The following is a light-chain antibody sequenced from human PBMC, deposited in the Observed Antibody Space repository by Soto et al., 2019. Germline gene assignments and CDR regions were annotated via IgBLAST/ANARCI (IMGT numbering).Light chain of an antibody. CDR2: EVS. CDR1: SSDVGGYNY. CDR3: TSYTSTISHVL. J-gene: IGLJ3*02. V-gene: IGLV2-14*01. Sequence: QAVLTEPGSVSWSPGQSITITCTGSSSDVGGYNYVSWYQQHPGKAPKLIISEVSNRPSGASTRFSGSKSGNTASLTISGLQAEDEADYYCTSYTSTISHVLFGGGTPPPVL.